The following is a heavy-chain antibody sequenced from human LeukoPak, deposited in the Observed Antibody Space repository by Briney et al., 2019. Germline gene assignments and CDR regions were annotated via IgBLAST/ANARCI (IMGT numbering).Heavy chain of an antibody. CDR3: ARDPGTYFDY. CDR1: GFTFSSYS. V-gene: IGHV3-21*01. J-gene: IGHJ4*02. CDR2: ISSSSSYI. Sequence: GGSLRLSCAASGFTFSSYSMNWVRQAPGKGLEWVSSISSSSSYIYYADSVKGRFTISRDNAKNSLYPQMNSLRAEDTAVYYCARDPGTYFDYWGQGTLVTVSS.